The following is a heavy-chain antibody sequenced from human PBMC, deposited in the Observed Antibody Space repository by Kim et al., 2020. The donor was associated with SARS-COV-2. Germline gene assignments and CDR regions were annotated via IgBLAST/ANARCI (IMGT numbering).Heavy chain of an antibody. D-gene: IGHD2-2*01. J-gene: IGHJ6*02. CDR1: GFTFSNAW. V-gene: IGHV3-15*01. CDR2: IKSKTDGGTT. Sequence: GGSLRLSCAASGFTFSNAWMSWVRQAPGKGLEWVGRIKSKTDGGTTDYAAPVKGRFTISRDDSKNKLYLQMNSLKTEDTAVYYCTTGYCSSTSCYADYYYYGMDVWGQGTTVTVSS. CDR3: TTGYCSSTSCYADYYYYGMDV.